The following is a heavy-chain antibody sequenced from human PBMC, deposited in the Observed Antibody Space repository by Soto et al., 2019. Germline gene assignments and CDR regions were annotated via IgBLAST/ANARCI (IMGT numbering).Heavy chain of an antibody. CDR1: GYTLTELS. CDR2: FDPEDGET. CDR3: AASNGYSSSSSYYYGMDV. Sequence: QVQLVQSGAEVKKPGASVKVSCKVSGYTLTELSMHWVRQAPGKGLEWRGGFDPEDGETIYAQKFQGRVTMTEDTPTDTAYMELSSLRSEDTAVYYCAASNGYSSSSSYYYGMDVWGQGTTVTVSS. D-gene: IGHD6-6*01. V-gene: IGHV1-24*01. J-gene: IGHJ6*02.